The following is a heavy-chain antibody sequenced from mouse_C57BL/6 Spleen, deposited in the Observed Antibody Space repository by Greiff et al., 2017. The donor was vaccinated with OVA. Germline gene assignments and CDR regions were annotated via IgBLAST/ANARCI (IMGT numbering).Heavy chain of an antibody. D-gene: IGHD2-1*01. CDR3: ARSDYGNSHWYFDV. CDR2: IYPSDSET. V-gene: IGHV1-61*01. J-gene: IGHJ1*03. CDR1: GYTFTSYW. Sequence: QVQLQQPGAELVRPGSSVKLSCKASGYTFTSYWMDWVKQRPGQGLEWIGNIYPSDSETHYNQKFKDKATLTVDKSSSTAYMQLSSLTSEDSAVYYWARSDYGNSHWYFDVWGTGTTVTVSS.